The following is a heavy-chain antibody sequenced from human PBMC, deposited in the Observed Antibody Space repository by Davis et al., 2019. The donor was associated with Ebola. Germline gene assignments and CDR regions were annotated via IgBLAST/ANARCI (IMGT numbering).Heavy chain of an antibody. CDR3: ARPLNSGSDGYFQH. V-gene: IGHV4-59*08. Sequence: SETLSLTCTVSGGSIDSSYWSWIRQPPGKGLEWIGYIYYSGSTNYNPSLKSRVTISVDTSKNQFSLKLSSVTAADTAVYYCARPLNSGSDGYFQHWGQGTLVTVSS. D-gene: IGHD1-26*01. CDR2: IYYSGST. J-gene: IGHJ1*01. CDR1: GGSIDSSY.